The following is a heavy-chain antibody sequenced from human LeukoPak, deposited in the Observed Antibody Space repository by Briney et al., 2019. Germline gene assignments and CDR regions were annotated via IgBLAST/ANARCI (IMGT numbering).Heavy chain of an antibody. CDR2: IYYSGST. V-gene: IGHV4-31*03. CDR1: GGSISIGGYY. Sequence: SQSLSLTCTVSGGSISIGGYYWSWIRQHPGKGLEWNGYIYYSGSTCYNPSLKSRVTISVDTSKNQFSLKLSSVTATDTAVYYCARSTVLTPPYFDYWGQGTLVTVSS. CDR3: ARSTVLTPPYFDY. D-gene: IGHD4-11*01. J-gene: IGHJ4*02.